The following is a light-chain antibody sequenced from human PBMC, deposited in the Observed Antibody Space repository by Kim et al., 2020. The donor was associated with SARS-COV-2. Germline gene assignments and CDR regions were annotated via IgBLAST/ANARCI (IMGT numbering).Light chain of an antibody. Sequence: DIQMTQSPSSLSASVGDRVTITCRASQSISTYLNWYQEKPGKAPKLLIYSASTLQSGVPSRFSGSGSGTDFTLIINSLQPEDFATYYCQQTYRTTYTFGQGTKLEI. V-gene: IGKV1-39*01. CDR2: SAS. CDR3: QQTYRTTYT. J-gene: IGKJ2*01. CDR1: QSISTY.